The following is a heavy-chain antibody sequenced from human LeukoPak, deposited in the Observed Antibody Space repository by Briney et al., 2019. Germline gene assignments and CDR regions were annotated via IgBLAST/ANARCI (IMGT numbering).Heavy chain of an antibody. D-gene: IGHD1-26*01. CDR1: GGSISSYY. Sequence: PSETLSLTCTVHGGSISSYYWSWIRQPPGKGLEWIGYIYYSGSTNYNPSLKSRVTISVDTSKNQFSLKLSSVTAADTAVYYCARSGSYYFDYWGQGTLVTVSS. CDR3: ARSGSYYFDY. V-gene: IGHV4-59*01. CDR2: IYYSGST. J-gene: IGHJ4*02.